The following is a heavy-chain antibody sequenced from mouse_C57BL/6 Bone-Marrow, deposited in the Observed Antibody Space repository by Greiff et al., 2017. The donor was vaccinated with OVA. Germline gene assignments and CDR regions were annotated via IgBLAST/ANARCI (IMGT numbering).Heavy chain of an antibody. V-gene: IGHV1-55*01. CDR3: ARWAIYFDY. J-gene: IGHJ2*01. Sequence: QVQLQQPGAELVKPGASVKMSCKAPGYTFTSYWITWVKQRPGQGLEWIGDIYPGSGSTNSHEKFKSKATLTVDTSSSTAYMQLSSLTSEDSAVYYCARWAIYFDYWGQGTTLTVSS. CDR2: IYPGSGST. D-gene: IGHD3-1*01. CDR1: GYTFTSYW.